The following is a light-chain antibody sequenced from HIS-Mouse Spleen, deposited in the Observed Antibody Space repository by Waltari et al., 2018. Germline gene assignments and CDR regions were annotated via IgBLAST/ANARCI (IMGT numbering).Light chain of an antibody. Sequence: QSVLTQPPSVSGAPGQRVTIPCTGSSSNIGAGYDVHWYQQLPGTAPKLLIYGNSNRPSGVPDRFSGSKSGTSASQAITGLQAEDEADYYCQSYDSSLSGSVFGGGTKLTVL. CDR1: SSNIGAGYD. CDR3: QSYDSSLSGSV. J-gene: IGLJ3*02. CDR2: GNS. V-gene: IGLV1-40*01.